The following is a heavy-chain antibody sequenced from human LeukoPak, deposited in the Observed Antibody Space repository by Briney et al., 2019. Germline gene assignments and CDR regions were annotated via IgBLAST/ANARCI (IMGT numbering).Heavy chain of an antibody. V-gene: IGHV3-64*04. CDR2: ISDNGGST. CDR3: ARGPSIAARYDAFDI. J-gene: IGHJ3*02. CDR1: GFILRSHA. Sequence: GGSLRLSCSASGFILRSHAMHWVRQAPGKGLEYVSRISDNGGSTYYADSVKGRFTISRDNAKNSLYLQVTSLRAEDTAVYYCARGPSIAARYDAFDIWGQGTMVTVSS. D-gene: IGHD6-6*01.